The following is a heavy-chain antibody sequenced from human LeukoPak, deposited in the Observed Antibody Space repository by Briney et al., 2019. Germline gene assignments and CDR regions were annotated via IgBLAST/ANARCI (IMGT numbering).Heavy chain of an antibody. CDR3: ATYYDILTGYSTLDY. J-gene: IGHJ4*02. Sequence: ASVKVSCKASGYTFTSYGISWVRQAPGQGLEWMGWISAYNGNTNYAQKLQGRVTMTTDTSTSTAYMELRSLRSDDTAVYYCATYYDILTGYSTLDYWGQGTLVTVSS. V-gene: IGHV1-18*01. D-gene: IGHD3-9*01. CDR2: ISAYNGNT. CDR1: GYTFTSYG.